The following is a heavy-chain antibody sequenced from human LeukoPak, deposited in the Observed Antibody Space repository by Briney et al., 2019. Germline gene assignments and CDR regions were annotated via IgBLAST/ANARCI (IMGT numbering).Heavy chain of an antibody. Sequence: SETLSLTCTVSGGSISNYYWSWIRQPPGKGLEWIGYIYHSGSTNYDPSLKSRVTISVDTSKNQFSLKLSSVTATDAAVYYCARDGYSGNDGLWGQGTLVTVSS. CDR3: ARDGYSGNDGL. CDR2: IYHSGST. D-gene: IGHD5-12*01. CDR1: GGSISNYY. V-gene: IGHV4-59*01. J-gene: IGHJ4*02.